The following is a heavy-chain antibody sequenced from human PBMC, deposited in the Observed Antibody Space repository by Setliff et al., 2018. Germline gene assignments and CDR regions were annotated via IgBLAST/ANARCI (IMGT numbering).Heavy chain of an antibody. CDR3: VRPSAGYSRPFDV. CDR2: IYPGDSDT. J-gene: IGHJ3*01. CDR1: GYSFTSYW. Sequence: GESLKISCKGSGYSFTSYWIGWVRQMPGKGLAWMGIIYPGDSDTRYSPSFQGQVTISADKSNSTAYLEWTSLKASDNAMYYCVRPSAGYSRPFDVWGQGTMVTVSS. D-gene: IGHD2-15*01. V-gene: IGHV5-51*01.